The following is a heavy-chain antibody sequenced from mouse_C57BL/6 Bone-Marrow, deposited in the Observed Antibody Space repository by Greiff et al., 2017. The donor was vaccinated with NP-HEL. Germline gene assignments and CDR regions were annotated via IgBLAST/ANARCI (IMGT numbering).Heavy chain of an antibody. CDR2: INPSSGYT. Sequence: QVHVKQSGAELARPGASVKMSCKASGYTFTSYTMHWVKQRPGQGLEWIGYINPSSGYTKYNQKFKDKATLTADKSSSTAYMQLSSLTSEDSAVYYCAAQASFAYWGQGTLVTVSA. CDR3: AAQASFAY. D-gene: IGHD3-2*02. CDR1: GYTFTSYT. V-gene: IGHV1-4*01. J-gene: IGHJ3*01.